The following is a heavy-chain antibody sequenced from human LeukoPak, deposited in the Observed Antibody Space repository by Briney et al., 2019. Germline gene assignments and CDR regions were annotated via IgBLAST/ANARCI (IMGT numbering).Heavy chain of an antibody. V-gene: IGHV4-34*01. Sequence: SETLSLTCAVYSGSFSGYYWNWIRQSPGKGLEWIGSIYHSGSTYYNPSLKSRVTISVDTSKNQFSLKLSSVTAADTAVYYCARKLELLHTSWFDPWGQGTLVTVSS. CDR3: ARKLELLHTSWFDP. CDR2: IYHSGST. CDR1: SGSFSGYY. D-gene: IGHD1-7*01. J-gene: IGHJ5*02.